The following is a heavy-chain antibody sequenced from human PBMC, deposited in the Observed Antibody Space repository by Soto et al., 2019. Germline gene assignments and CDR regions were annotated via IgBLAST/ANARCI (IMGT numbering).Heavy chain of an antibody. J-gene: IGHJ6*02. V-gene: IGHV1-69*13. CDR1: GGTFSSYA. CDR2: IIPIFGTA. D-gene: IGHD3-3*01. Sequence: SVKVSCKASGGTFSSYAISWVRQAPGQGLEWMGGIIPIFGTANYAQKFQGRVTITADESTSTAYMELSSLRSEDTAVYYCARGKEGITIFGVVPSGYYSGMDVWGQGTTVTVSS. CDR3: ARGKEGITIFGVVPSGYYSGMDV.